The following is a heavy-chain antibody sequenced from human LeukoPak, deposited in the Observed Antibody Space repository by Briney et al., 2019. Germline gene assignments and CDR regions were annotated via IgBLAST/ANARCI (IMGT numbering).Heavy chain of an antibody. D-gene: IGHD3-3*01. CDR1: GFTFSSYA. CDR2: ISGSGGST. V-gene: IGHV3-23*01. J-gene: IGHJ4*02. CDR3: AKGPSGDFWSGYYISGTYFVY. Sequence: PGGSLRLSCAASGFTFSSYAMSWVRQAPGKGLEWVSAISGSGGSTYYADSVKGRFTISRDNSKNTLYLQMNSLRAEDTAVYYCAKGPSGDFWSGYYISGTYFVYWGKGTLVTVSS.